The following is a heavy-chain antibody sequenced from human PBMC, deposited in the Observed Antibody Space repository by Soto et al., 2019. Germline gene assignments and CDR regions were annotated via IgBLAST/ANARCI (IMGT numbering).Heavy chain of an antibody. CDR3: ARRRGYTYDH. V-gene: IGHV4-39*01. CDR1: ADSISSSSYY. CDR2: GHYDGTT. Sequence: QLQLQESGPGLVKPSETLSLTCSVSADSISSSSYYWGWIRQSPGKGLEWIGSGHYDGTTYYNPSLNGGVTISVDTSKSQLYLKLSSVTAADTAVYYCARRRGYTYDHWGQGTLVTVSS. J-gene: IGHJ4*02. D-gene: IGHD5-12*01.